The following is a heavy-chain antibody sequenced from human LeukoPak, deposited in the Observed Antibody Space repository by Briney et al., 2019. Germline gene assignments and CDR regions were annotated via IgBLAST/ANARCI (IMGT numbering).Heavy chain of an antibody. D-gene: IGHD3-3*01. CDR3: AREPAIAIFGVVITTNFDY. CDR2: INPNRGGT. CDR1: GYTFTGYY. V-gene: IGHV1-2*02. Sequence: ASVKVSCKASGYTFTGYYMHWVRQAPGQGLEWMGWINPNRGGTNYAQKFQGRVTMTRDTSISTAYMELSRLRSDDTAVYYCAREPAIAIFGVVITTNFDYWGQGTLVTVSS. J-gene: IGHJ4*02.